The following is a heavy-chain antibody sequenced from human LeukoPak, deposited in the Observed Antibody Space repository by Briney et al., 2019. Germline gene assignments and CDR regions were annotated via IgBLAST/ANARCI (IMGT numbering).Heavy chain of an antibody. Sequence: SETLSLTCTVSGGSISSYYWSWIRQPPGKGLEWIVYIYTSGSTNYNPSLTSRVTISVDTSKNQFSLKLSSVTAADTAVYYCASGLYSSAWYYFDYWGQGALVTVSS. D-gene: IGHD6-19*01. CDR1: GGSISSYY. CDR2: IYTSGST. J-gene: IGHJ4*02. V-gene: IGHV4-4*09. CDR3: ASGLYSSAWYYFDY.